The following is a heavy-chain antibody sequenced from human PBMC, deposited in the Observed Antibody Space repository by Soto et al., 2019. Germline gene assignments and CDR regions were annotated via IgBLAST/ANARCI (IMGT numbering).Heavy chain of an antibody. CDR3: AAPQIAVGTTDPFDY. Sequence: GESRKISCKGSGYSFTSYWISWVRQMPGKGLEWMGRIDPSDSYTNYSPSFQGHVTISADKSISTAYLQWSSLKASDTAMYYCAAPQIAVGTTDPFDYWGQGTLVTVS. CDR1: GYSFTSYW. V-gene: IGHV5-10-1*01. J-gene: IGHJ4*02. CDR2: IDPSDSYT. D-gene: IGHD6-19*01.